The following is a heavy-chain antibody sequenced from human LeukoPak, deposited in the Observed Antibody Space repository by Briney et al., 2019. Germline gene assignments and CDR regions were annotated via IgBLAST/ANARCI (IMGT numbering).Heavy chain of an antibody. CDR3: ARRGGSRGWGAFDI. CDR2: ITGTADKT. J-gene: IGHJ3*02. D-gene: IGHD6-19*01. Sequence: GGSLRLSCAASGFTFTNYVMNWVRQAPGKGLEWVSSITGTADKTYDADSVKGRFTISRDNSKNTLSLQMSSLRVEGTAIYYCARRGGSRGWGAFDIWGQGTIVTVSS. V-gene: IGHV3-23*01. CDR1: GFTFTNYV.